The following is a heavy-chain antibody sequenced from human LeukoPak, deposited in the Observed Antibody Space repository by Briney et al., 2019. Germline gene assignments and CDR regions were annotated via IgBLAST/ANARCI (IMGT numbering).Heavy chain of an antibody. CDR1: GDSIDASY. V-gene: IGHV4-59*08. Sequence: SETLSLTCGVSGDSIDASYWSWIRQTPGKGLEWIGYMYYRGITNYNPSLKSRVTISIDTSKNDFSLSLSSVTAADTAVYYCARLAMITGRDAFDLWGQGTLVTVS. J-gene: IGHJ3*01. CDR3: ARLAMITGRDAFDL. CDR2: MYYRGIT. D-gene: IGHD1-14*01.